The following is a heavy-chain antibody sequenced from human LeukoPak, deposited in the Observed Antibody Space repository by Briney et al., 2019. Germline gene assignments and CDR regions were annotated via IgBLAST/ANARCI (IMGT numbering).Heavy chain of an antibody. J-gene: IGHJ4*02. Sequence: PGGSLRLSCAASGFTVSSNYMSWVRQAPGKGLEWVSVIYSGGSTYYADSVKGRFTISRDNSKNTLYLQMNSLRAEDTAVYYCARDRGSYFPYYWGQGTLVTVSS. CDR3: ARDRGSYFPYY. CDR1: GFTVSSNY. D-gene: IGHD1-26*01. V-gene: IGHV3-66*01. CDR2: IYSGGST.